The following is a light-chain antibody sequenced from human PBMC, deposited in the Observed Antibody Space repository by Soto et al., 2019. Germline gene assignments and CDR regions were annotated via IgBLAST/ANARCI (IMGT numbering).Light chain of an antibody. J-gene: IGKJ5*01. V-gene: IGKV3-11*01. CDR2: DAS. CDR3: QQRSNWPAII. CDR1: QSVSSY. Sequence: EIVLTQSPATLSLSPGERATLSCRASQSVSSYLAWYQQKSGQAPRLLIYDASNRATGIPARFSGSGSGTDFTLTISSLEPEDFAVYYCQQRSNWPAIIFGQGTRLEIK.